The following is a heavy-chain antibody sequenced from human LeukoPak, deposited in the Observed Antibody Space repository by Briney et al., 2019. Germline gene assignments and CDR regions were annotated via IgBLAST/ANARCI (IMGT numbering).Heavy chain of an antibody. CDR1: GYTFTGYY. CDR2: INPTSGGT. CDR3: ARDQRQVDTAMVF. J-gene: IGHJ4*02. D-gene: IGHD5-18*01. V-gene: IGHV1-2*02. Sequence: ASVKVSCKPSGYTFTGYYIHWVRQAPSQGLEWMGWINPTSGGTNYAPKFQGRVTMTTDTSTSTAYMELSRLRSDDTAVYYCARDQRQVDTAMVFWGQGTLVTVSS.